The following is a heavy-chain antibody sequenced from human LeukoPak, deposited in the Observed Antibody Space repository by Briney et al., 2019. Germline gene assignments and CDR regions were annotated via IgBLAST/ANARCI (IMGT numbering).Heavy chain of an antibody. CDR2: IYYSGST. D-gene: IGHD6-13*01. CDR1: GGSISSSSYY. CDR3: ARQASAAHDY. V-gene: IGHV4-39*01. Sequence: SETLSLTCTVSGGSISSSSYYWGWIRQPQGKGLEWIGSIYYSGSTYYNPSLKSRVTISVDTSKNQFSLKLSSVTAADTAVYYCARQASAAHDYWGQGTLVTVSS. J-gene: IGHJ4*02.